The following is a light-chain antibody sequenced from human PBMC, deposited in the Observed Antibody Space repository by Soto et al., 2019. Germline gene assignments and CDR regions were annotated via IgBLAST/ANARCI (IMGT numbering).Light chain of an antibody. CDR1: EAISSW. J-gene: IGKJ4*01. CDR2: RAS. V-gene: IGKV1-12*01. CDR3: QHASSFPLT. Sequence: DIKMTQSPSSVSASVGDRVTITCRASEAISSWLAWYQQKPGRAPTLLIYRASSLQNGAPSRFTGSGSGTDFTLTITSLQPDDTAIYYCQHASSFPLTFGGGTKVEIK.